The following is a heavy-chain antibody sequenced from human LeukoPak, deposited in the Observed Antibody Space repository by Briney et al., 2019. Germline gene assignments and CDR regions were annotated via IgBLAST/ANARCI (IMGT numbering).Heavy chain of an antibody. CDR3: ARQVEDSSGLFDAFDI. D-gene: IGHD3-22*01. CDR2: IYPGDSDT. V-gene: IGHV5-51*01. Sequence: GESLKISCKGSGYSLTSYWIGWVRQMPGKGLEWMGIIYPGDSDTRYSPSFQGQVTISADKSISTAYLQWSSLKASDTAMYYCARQVEDSSGLFDAFDIWGQGTMVTVSS. CDR1: GYSLTSYW. J-gene: IGHJ3*02.